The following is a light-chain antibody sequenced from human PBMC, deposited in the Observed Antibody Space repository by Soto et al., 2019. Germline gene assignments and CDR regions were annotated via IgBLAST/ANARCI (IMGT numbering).Light chain of an antibody. CDR1: SSNIGSNT. CDR2: SNN. V-gene: IGLV1-44*01. Sequence: QSVLTQPPSASGTPGQRVTNSCSGSSSNIGSNTVNWYQQLPGTAPKLLIYSNNQRPSGVPDRFSGSKSGTSASLSIRGLQSEDEADYYCSAWDDSLNAYYVFGTGTKVTVL. J-gene: IGLJ1*01. CDR3: SAWDDSLNAYYV.